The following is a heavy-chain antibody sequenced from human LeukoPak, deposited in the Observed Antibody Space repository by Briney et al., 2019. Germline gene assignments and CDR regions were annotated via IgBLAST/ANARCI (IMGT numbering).Heavy chain of an antibody. CDR3: ASDGGGYFDY. Sequence: GGSLRLSCAASGFTFSSYAMSWVRQAPGNGLEWVSAISGSGGSTYYADSVKGRFTISRDNSKNTVYLQMNSLRAEDTAVYYCASDGGGYFDYWDQGTLVTVSS. V-gene: IGHV3-23*01. D-gene: IGHD4-23*01. CDR1: GFTFSSYA. J-gene: IGHJ4*02. CDR2: ISGSGGST.